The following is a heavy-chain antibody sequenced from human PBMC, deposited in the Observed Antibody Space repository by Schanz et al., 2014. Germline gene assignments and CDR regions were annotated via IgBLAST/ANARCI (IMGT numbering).Heavy chain of an antibody. D-gene: IGHD5-12*01. CDR3: ARDFHGYGPHLDY. V-gene: IGHV3-33*01. CDR1: GFTFSSYD. Sequence: QVQLVESGGGVVQPGRSRRLSCVASGFTFSSYDVFWVRQAPGKGLEWVAILWHDGSKKYYADSVKGRFTVSRDNSKNTLYLQLNSLRAEDTAVYYCARDFHGYGPHLDYWGQGSLVTVSS. CDR2: LWHDGSKK. J-gene: IGHJ4*02.